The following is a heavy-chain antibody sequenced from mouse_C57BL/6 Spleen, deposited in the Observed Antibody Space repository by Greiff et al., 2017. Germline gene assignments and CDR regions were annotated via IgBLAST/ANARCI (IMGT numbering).Heavy chain of an antibody. CDR3: ARPYDYDWFAY. D-gene: IGHD2-4*01. J-gene: IGHJ3*01. CDR1: GFTFSDYG. V-gene: IGHV5-17*01. Sequence: DVHLVESGGGLVKPGGSLKLSCAASGFTFSDYGMHWVRQAPEKGLEWVAYISSGSSTIYYADTVKGRFTISRDNAKNTLFLQMTSLRSEDTAMYYCARPYDYDWFAYWGQGTLGTVSA. CDR2: ISSGSSTI.